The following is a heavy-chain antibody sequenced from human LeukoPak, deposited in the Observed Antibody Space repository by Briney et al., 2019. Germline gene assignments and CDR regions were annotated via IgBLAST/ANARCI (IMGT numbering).Heavy chain of an antibody. V-gene: IGHV4-39*07. CDR3: ARDSDGDYEIGS. Sequence: SETLSLTFTVSGGSMSSSSYYWGWSRQPRGKGREWIGSIYYSGSNYYNPSLKSRVTISVDTSKNQFSLKLSSVTAADTAVYYCARDSDGDYEIGSWGQGTLVTVSS. J-gene: IGHJ4*02. CDR1: GGSMSSSSYY. CDR2: IYYSGSN. D-gene: IGHD4-17*01.